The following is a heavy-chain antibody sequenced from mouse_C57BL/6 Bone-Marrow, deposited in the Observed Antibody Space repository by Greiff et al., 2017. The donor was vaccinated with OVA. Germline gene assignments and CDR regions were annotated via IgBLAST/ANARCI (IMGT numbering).Heavy chain of an antibody. Sequence: VQVVESGAELARPGASVKLSCKASGYTFTSYGISWVKQRTGQGLEWIGEIYPRSGNTYYNEKFKGKATLTADKSSSTAYMELRSLTSEDSAVYFCAKGIDYYGSSAYWGQGTLVTVSA. V-gene: IGHV1-81*01. J-gene: IGHJ3*01. CDR3: AKGIDYYGSSAY. CDR1: GYTFTSYG. D-gene: IGHD1-1*01. CDR2: IYPRSGNT.